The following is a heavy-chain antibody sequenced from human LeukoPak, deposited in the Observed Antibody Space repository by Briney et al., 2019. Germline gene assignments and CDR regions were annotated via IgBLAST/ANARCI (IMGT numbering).Heavy chain of an antibody. CDR1: GFTFSSYS. CDR2: ISSSSSYI. J-gene: IGHJ4*02. Sequence: GGSLRLSCAASGFTFSSYSMNWVRQAPGKGLEWVSSISSSSSYIYYADSVKGRFTISRDNAKNSLCLQMNSLRAEDTAVYYCASVELVVVAATNYWGQGTLVTVSS. D-gene: IGHD2-15*01. CDR3: ASVELVVVAATNY. V-gene: IGHV3-21*01.